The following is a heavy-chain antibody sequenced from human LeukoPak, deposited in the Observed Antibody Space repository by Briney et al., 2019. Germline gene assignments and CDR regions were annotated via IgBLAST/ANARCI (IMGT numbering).Heavy chain of an antibody. Sequence: SETLSVTCTVSGGSVSSSSYYWGWIRQPPGKGLEWIGSSYHSGSTYYNPSLKSRVTIAVETSKNQFSLKLSSVTAADKAVYYCARSCRILDIVATIRARLGGNGFDIWGQGTMVTASS. CDR3: ARSCRILDIVATIRARLGGNGFDI. V-gene: IGHV4-39*07. CDR1: GGSVSSSSYY. J-gene: IGHJ3*02. CDR2: SYHSGST. D-gene: IGHD5-12*01.